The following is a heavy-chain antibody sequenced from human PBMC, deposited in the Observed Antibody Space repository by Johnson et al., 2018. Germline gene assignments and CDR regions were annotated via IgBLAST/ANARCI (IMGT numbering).Heavy chain of an antibody. Sequence: QVQLVQSGGGVVQXGRSLRLFCAASGFTLNYYNYGFHWVRQAPGKGLEWVGVVSYEGSLTYYADSVKGRFTIYSEISKNTLFLQMSSLRADDTGSYFCVRFQAGSYNGLDVWGQGTTVTVSS. V-gene: IGHV3-33*01. CDR2: VSYEGSLT. D-gene: IGHD2-2*02. J-gene: IGHJ6*02. CDR3: VRFQAGSYNGLDV. CDR1: GFTLNYYNYG.